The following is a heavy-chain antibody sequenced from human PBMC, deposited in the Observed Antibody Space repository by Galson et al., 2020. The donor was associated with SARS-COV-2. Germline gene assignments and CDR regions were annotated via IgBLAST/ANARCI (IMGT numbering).Heavy chain of an antibody. V-gene: IGHV4-59*01. Sequence: SQTLSLTCTVSGGSISSYYWSWIRQPPGKGLEWIGYIYYSGSTNYNPSLKSRVTISVDTSKNQFSLKLSSVTAADTAVYYCARDLGSTVTDYAREGYYYGMDVWGQGTTVTVSS. D-gene: IGHD4-17*01. CDR3: ARDLGSTVTDYAREGYYYGMDV. CDR2: IYYSGST. CDR1: GGSISSYY. J-gene: IGHJ6*02.